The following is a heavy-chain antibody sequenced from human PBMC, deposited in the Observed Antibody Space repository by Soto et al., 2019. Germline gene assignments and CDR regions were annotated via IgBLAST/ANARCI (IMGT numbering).Heavy chain of an antibody. V-gene: IGHV3-21*01. CDR2: ISSSSSYI. J-gene: IGHJ6*02. Sequence: PGGSPRLSCAASGFTFSSYSMNWVRQAPGKGLEWVSSISSSSSYIYYADSVKGRFTISRDNAKNSLYLQMNSLRAEDTAVYYCARDSGATGFYYYYGMDVWGQGTTVTVSS. D-gene: IGHD1-26*01. CDR1: GFTFSSYS. CDR3: ARDSGATGFYYYYGMDV.